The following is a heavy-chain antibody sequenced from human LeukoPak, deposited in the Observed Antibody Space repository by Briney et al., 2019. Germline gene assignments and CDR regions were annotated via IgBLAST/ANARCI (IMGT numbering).Heavy chain of an antibody. CDR1: GYTFTSYG. Sequence: GASVKVSCKASGYTFTSYGISSVRQAPGQGLEWMGWISAYNGNTNYAQKLQGRVTMTTDTSTSTAYMELRSPRSDDTAVYYCARETTVVTSDYWGQGTLVTVSS. CDR2: ISAYNGNT. V-gene: IGHV1-18*01. D-gene: IGHD4-23*01. CDR3: ARETTVVTSDY. J-gene: IGHJ4*02.